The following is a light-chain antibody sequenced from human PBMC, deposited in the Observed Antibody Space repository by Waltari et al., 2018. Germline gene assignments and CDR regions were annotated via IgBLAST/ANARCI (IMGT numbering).Light chain of an antibody. CDR1: CGDLDGYSF. Sequence: QSALTQPASVSGSPGQSITISCTISCGDLDGYSFVSWYQQHPGKAPKLMIYDVSHRPSGVSNRFSGSKSGNTASLTISGLQPEDEADYYCSSYTSIIPPFLFGTGTKVTVL. J-gene: IGLJ1*01. V-gene: IGLV2-14*01. CDR3: SSYTSIIPPFL. CDR2: DVS.